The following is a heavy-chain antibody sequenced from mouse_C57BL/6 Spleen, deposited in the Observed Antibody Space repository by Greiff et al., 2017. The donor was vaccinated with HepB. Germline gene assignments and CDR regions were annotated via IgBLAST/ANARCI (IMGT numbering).Heavy chain of an antibody. V-gene: IGHV10-3*01. CDR1: GFTFNTYA. CDR3: VRDSDYDGYYIFAY. J-gene: IGHJ3*01. CDR2: IRSKSSNYAT. Sequence: EVKLLESGGGLVQPKGSLKLSCAASGFTFNTYAMHWVRQAPGKGLEWVARIRSKSSNYATYYADSVKDRFTISRDDSQSMLYLQMNNLKTEDTAVYYCVRDSDYDGYYIFAYWGQGTLVTVSA. D-gene: IGHD2-3*01.